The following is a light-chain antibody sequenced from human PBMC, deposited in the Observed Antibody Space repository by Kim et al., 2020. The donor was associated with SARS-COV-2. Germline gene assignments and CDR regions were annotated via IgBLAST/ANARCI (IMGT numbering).Light chain of an antibody. CDR1: NLGEKY. CDR2: EDN. CDR3: QAWDSSVL. Sequence: SYELTQPPSVSVSPGQTASITCSGDNLGEKYASWYQQRPGQSPLLVIYEDNRRPSGIPERFSGSNSGNTATLTISGTQAMDEADYYCQAWDSSVLFGGGTKVTVL. V-gene: IGLV3-1*01. J-gene: IGLJ3*02.